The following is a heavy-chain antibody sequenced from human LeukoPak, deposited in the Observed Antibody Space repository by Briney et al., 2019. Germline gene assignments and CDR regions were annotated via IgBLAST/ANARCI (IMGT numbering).Heavy chain of an antibody. CDR1: GYTFTGYY. D-gene: IGHD3-16*01. CDR2: INPNSGGT. J-gene: IGHJ5*02. V-gene: IGHV1-2*02. CDR3: ARDSSDYGNWFDP. Sequence: ASVKVSCKASGYTFTGYYMHWVRQAPGQGLEWMGWINPNSGGTNYAQKFQGRVTMTRDTSISTAYMELSSLRSEDTAVYYCARDSSDYGNWFDPWGQGTLVTVSS.